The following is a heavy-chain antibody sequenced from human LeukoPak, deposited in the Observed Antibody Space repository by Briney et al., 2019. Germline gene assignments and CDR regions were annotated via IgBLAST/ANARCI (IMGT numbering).Heavy chain of an antibody. D-gene: IGHD6-13*01. CDR1: GFTFSSYE. CDR3: ARDPNPSSWLPYYYYYMDV. Sequence: HPGGSLRLSCAASGFTFSSYEMNWVRQAPGKGLEWVSYISSSGSTIYYADSVEGRFTISRDNAKNSLYLQMNSLRAEDTAVYYCARDPNPSSWLPYYYYYMDVWGKGTTVTVSS. J-gene: IGHJ6*03. V-gene: IGHV3-48*03. CDR2: ISSSGSTI.